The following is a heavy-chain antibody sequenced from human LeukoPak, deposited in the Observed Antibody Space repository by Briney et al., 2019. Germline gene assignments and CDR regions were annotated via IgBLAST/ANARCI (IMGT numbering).Heavy chain of an antibody. V-gene: IGHV3-30*02. D-gene: IGHD3-3*01. CDR3: ARDGGPADYDIWSAYYDY. CDR2: IQYDGSYK. J-gene: IGHJ4*02. Sequence: QPGGSLRLSCATSGFTFSFYGMHWVRQAPGKGLEWVAFIQYDGSYKFYADSVQGRFSISRDNSKNTLFLQMNSLRAEDTAIYYCARDGGPADYDIWSAYYDYWGQGALVTVSS. CDR1: GFTFSFYG.